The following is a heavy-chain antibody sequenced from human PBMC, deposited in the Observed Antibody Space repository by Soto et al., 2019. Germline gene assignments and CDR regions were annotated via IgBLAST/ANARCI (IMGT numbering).Heavy chain of an antibody. CDR2: IYYSGST. J-gene: IGHJ3*02. CDR3: ARVPLNYDRSGWRAFDI. V-gene: IGHV4-30-4*01. CDR1: GGSISSGDYY. D-gene: IGHD3-22*01. Sequence: QVQLQESGPGLVKPSQTLSLTCTVSGGSISSGDYYWSWIRQPPGKGLEWIGYIYYSGSTYYNPSLKIRVTISVDTSKNQFSLKLSSVTAADTAVYYCARVPLNYDRSGWRAFDIWGQGTMVTVSS.